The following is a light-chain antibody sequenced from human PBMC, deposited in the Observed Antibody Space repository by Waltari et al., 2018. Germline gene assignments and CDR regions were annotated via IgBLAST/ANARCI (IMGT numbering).Light chain of an antibody. J-gene: IGKJ4*01. CDR1: QTVSTIA. CDR2: STY. CDR3: QQYDGIVVT. Sequence: EIVLTQSPGTLSLSPGDRATLPCRASQTVSTIALSWYQQKPGQAPRVLLYSTYNRATGIPDRFSGSGSGTDFTLTINRLAPEDFAMYYCQQYDGIVVTFGGGTKVEI. V-gene: IGKV3-20*01.